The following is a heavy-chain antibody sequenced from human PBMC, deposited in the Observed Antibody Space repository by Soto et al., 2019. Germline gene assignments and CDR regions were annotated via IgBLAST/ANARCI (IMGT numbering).Heavy chain of an antibody. Sequence: EVQLVESGGGLVQPGGSLRLSCAASGFTFSSHWMSWVRQAPGNGLEWVANIKQDGNEKHYVDSVKGRFTISRDNAKKSLYLQMNSLRAEDTAVYFCARDEYMYGNFCDSWGQGTLVTVSS. V-gene: IGHV3-7*03. CDR2: IKQDGNEK. J-gene: IGHJ4*02. CDR1: GFTFSSHW. D-gene: IGHD5-18*01. CDR3: ARDEYMYGNFCDS.